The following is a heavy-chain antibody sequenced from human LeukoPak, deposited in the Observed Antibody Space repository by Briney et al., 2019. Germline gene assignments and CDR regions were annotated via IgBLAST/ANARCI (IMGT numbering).Heavy chain of an antibody. V-gene: IGHV3-23*01. CDR2: VSGSGGST. Sequence: GGSLRLSCAASGFTFSSYAMTWVRQAPGKGLEWVSGVSGSGGSTYYADSVKGRFTISRDNSKNTLSLQMNSLRAEDTAVYYCAKDGIRITMIVVVQPGWFQHWGQGTLVTVSS. CDR1: GFTFSSYA. J-gene: IGHJ1*01. CDR3: AKDGIRITMIVVVQPGWFQH. D-gene: IGHD3-22*01.